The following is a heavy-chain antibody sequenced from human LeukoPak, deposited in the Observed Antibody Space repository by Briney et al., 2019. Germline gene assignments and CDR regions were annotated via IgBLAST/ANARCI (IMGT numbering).Heavy chain of an antibody. CDR3: ARGGYGDSYYYYYMDV. D-gene: IGHD4-17*01. CDR1: GYTFTSYD. Sequence: ASVKVSCKASGYTFTSYDINWVRQATGQGLEWMGWMNPNSGNTCYAQKFQGRVTMTRNTSISTAYMELSSLRSEDTAVYYCARGGYGDSYYYYYMDVWGKGTTVTISS. CDR2: MNPNSGNT. V-gene: IGHV1-8*01. J-gene: IGHJ6*03.